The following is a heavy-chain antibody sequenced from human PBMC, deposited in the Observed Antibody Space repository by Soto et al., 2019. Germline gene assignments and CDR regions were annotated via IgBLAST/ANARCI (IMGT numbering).Heavy chain of an antibody. Sequence: QVQLQESGLGLVKPSQTLSLTCTVSSGAISSGDYYWSWIRQPPGKGLEWIGYIYVSGSTYYNPSLKSRVTISVDTSKNQFSLKLSSVTAADTAVYYCARAVTHIVLMVYAIPLYNWFDPWGQGTLVTVSS. CDR1: SGAISSGDYY. CDR3: ARAVTHIVLMVYAIPLYNWFDP. V-gene: IGHV4-30-4*01. J-gene: IGHJ5*02. CDR2: IYVSGST. D-gene: IGHD2-8*01.